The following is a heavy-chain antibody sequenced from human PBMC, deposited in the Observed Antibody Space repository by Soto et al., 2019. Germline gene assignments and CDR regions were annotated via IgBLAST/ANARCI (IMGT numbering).Heavy chain of an antibody. D-gene: IGHD3-22*01. Sequence: GGSLRLSCAASGFTFSSYAMSWVRQAPGKGLEWVPAISGSGGSTYYADSVKGRFTISRDNSKNTLYLQMNSLRAEDTAVYYCAKDYFTYYYDSSGYYSYFDYWGQGTLVTVSS. CDR3: AKDYFTYYYDSSGYYSYFDY. V-gene: IGHV3-23*01. CDR1: GFTFSSYA. J-gene: IGHJ4*02. CDR2: ISGSGGST.